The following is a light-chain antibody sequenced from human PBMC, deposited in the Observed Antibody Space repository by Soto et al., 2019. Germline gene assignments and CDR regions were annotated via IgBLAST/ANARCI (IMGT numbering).Light chain of an antibody. V-gene: IGLV2-11*01. J-gene: IGLJ3*02. CDR3: CSYAVSDTFWV. Sequence: QSALTQPRSVSGSPGQSVTISCTGTSSDVGLYNYVSWFQQHPGKAPKVVIYDVSERPSGVPDRFSGSKSGNTTSLTISGLQAEDEADYYCCSYAVSDTFWVFGGGTKLTVL. CDR2: DVS. CDR1: SSDVGLYNY.